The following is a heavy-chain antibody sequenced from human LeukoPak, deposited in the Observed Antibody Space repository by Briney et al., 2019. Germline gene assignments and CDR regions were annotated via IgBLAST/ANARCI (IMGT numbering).Heavy chain of an antibody. CDR1: GFTFSSYG. D-gene: IGHD2-15*01. V-gene: IGHV3-23*01. CDR2: IGVSGTTT. Sequence: GGSLRLSCAASGFTFSSYGMSWVGQAPGKGLEWVLVIGVSGTTTNHADSVKGRFTVSRDKSKNTLYLQMNSLRAEDTAVYYCARAVSSGVYYFDYWGQGTLVTVSS. CDR3: ARAVSSGVYYFDY. J-gene: IGHJ4*02.